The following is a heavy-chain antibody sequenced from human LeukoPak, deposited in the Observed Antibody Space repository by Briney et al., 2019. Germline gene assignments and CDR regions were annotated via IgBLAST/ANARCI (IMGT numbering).Heavy chain of an antibody. J-gene: IGHJ6*02. Sequence: GGSLRLSCEASGFTFISYGVHWVRQAPGKGLEWVSVISYDGGNQKYADSVKGRFTISRDNSKNTVYLQLNSLRAEDTAVYYCAKDRRMMSAYYGMDVWGQGTTVIVSS. D-gene: IGHD3-16*01. V-gene: IGHV3-30*18. CDR2: ISYDGGNQ. CDR3: AKDRRMMSAYYGMDV. CDR1: GFTFISYG.